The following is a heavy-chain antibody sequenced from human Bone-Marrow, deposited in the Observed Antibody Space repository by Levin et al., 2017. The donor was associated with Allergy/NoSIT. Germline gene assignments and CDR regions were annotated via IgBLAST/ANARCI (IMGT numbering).Heavy chain of an antibody. V-gene: IGHV2-70*01. Sequence: ASGPTLVKPTQTLTLTCTFSGFSLSTSGMCVSWIRQPPGKALEWLALIDWDDDKYYSTSLKTRLTISKDTSKNQVVLTMTNMDPVDTATYYCARIRRPTMVRGVRQGSDPIWDYYYGMDVWGQGTTVTVSS. CDR2: IDWDDDK. D-gene: IGHD3-10*01. CDR3: ARIRRPTMVRGVRQGSDPIWDYYYGMDV. J-gene: IGHJ6*02. CDR1: GFSLSTSGMC.